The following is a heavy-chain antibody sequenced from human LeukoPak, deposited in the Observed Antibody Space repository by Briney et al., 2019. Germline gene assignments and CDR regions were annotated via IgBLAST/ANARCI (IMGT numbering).Heavy chain of an antibody. V-gene: IGHV1-18*04. CDR1: GYALTSYY. CDR3: ARDRAAAGTIGWFDP. J-gene: IGHJ5*02. Sequence: GASVKVSCKASGYALTSYYMHWVRQAPGQGLEWMGWSSAYNGNTNYAQKLQGRVTMTTDTSTSTAYMELRSLRSDDTAVYYCARDRAAAGTIGWFDPWGQGTLVTVSS. CDR2: SSAYNGNT. D-gene: IGHD6-13*01.